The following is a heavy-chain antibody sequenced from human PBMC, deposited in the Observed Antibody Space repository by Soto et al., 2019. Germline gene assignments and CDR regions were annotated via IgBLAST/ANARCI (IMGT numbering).Heavy chain of an antibody. V-gene: IGHV3-30*18. D-gene: IGHD3-22*01. CDR1: GFTFSSYG. Sequence: GGSLRLSCAASGFTFSSYGMHWVRQAPGKXLEWVAVISYDGGNKYYADSVKGRFTISRDNSKNTLYLQMNSLRAEDTAVYYCAKPGVMDYYDSSGYSRGIFDYWGQGTLVTVSS. CDR2: ISYDGGNK. CDR3: AKPGVMDYYDSSGYSRGIFDY. J-gene: IGHJ4*02.